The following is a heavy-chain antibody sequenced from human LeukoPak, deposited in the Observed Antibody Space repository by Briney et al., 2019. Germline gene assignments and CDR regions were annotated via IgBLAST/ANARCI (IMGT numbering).Heavy chain of an antibody. Sequence: SETLSLTCTVSNGSISSSSYYWGWIRQPRGKGLEWLGSIYYSGSTYYNPSLKSRVTISVDTSKNQFSLKLSSVTAADTAVYYCASKREKRGYSYGRRGDGFDPWGQGTLVTVSS. CDR1: NGSISSSSYY. CDR3: ASKREKRGYSYGRRGDGFDP. V-gene: IGHV4-39*01. D-gene: IGHD5-18*01. J-gene: IGHJ5*02. CDR2: IYYSGST.